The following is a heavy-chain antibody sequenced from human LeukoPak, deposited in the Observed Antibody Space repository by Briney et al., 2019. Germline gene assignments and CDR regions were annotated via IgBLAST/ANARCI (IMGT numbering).Heavy chain of an antibody. D-gene: IGHD5-12*01. CDR1: GGSISSYY. V-gene: IGHV4-4*07. CDR3: ATSVNIGDIATPDY. CDR2: IYISGST. Sequence: PSETLSLTCTVSGGSISSYYWSWIRQPAGKGLEWIGRIYISGSTNYNPSLKSRVTMSVDTSKNQFSLKLSSVTAADTAVYYCATSVNIGDIATPDYWGQGTLVTVSS. J-gene: IGHJ4*02.